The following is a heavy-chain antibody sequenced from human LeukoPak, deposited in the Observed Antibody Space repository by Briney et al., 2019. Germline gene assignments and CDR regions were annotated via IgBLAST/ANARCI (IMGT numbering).Heavy chain of an antibody. J-gene: IGHJ4*02. V-gene: IGHV1-8*01. Sequence: ASMKVSCKTSGYTFTNFDINWVRQATGQGLEWMGWMNPVSGDTGYAQKFQGRVTMTRDTSISTTYMELSSLRSEDTAVYYCARGVSAGVDYWGQGTLVTVSS. CDR2: MNPVSGDT. CDR1: GYTFTNFD. CDR3: ARGVSAGVDY. D-gene: IGHD6-13*01.